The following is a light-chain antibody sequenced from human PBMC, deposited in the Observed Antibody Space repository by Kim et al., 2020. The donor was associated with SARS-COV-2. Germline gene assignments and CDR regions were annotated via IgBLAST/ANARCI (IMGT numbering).Light chain of an antibody. J-gene: IGLJ2*01. CDR2: QDS. CDR3: QAWDSSVV. Sequence: SYELTQPPSVSVSPGQTASITCSGDKLGDKYACWYQQKPGQSPVLVIYQDSKRPSGIPERFSGSNSGNTAPLTISGTQAMDEADYYCQAWDSSVVFGGG. V-gene: IGLV3-1*01. CDR1: KLGDKY.